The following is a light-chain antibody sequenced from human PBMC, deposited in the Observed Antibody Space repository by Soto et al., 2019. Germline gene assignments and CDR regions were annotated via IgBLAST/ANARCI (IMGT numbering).Light chain of an antibody. CDR1: QNSSVW. CDR3: QQYDSSSPT. V-gene: IGKV1-5*01. Sequence: DIKMTQSPSTLSASVGDGVTITCRASQNSSVWLAWYQQRPGKAPKFLIYDASTLETGVSSRFSGSGSGTEFTLTIRSLQTDDFATYYCQQYDSSSPTCGQGTKLEIK. J-gene: IGKJ2*01. CDR2: DAS.